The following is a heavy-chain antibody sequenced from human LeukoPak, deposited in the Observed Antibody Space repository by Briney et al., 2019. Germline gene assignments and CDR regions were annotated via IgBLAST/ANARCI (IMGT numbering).Heavy chain of an antibody. CDR3: TTGLLAHYYYYGMDV. CDR2: IKSKTDDGTT. CDR1: GFTFSNAW. J-gene: IGHJ6*04. D-gene: IGHD2-21*02. Sequence: GGSLRLSCAASGFTFSNAWMSWVRQAPGKGLKWVGRIKSKTDDGTTDYAAPVKGRFTISRDDSKNTLYLQMNSLKTEDTAVYYCTTGLLAHYYYYGMDVWGKGTTVTVSS. V-gene: IGHV3-15*01.